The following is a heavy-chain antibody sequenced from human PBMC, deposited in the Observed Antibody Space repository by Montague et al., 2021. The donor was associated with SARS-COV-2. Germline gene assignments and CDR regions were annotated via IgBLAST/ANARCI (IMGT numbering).Heavy chain of an antibody. V-gene: IGHV3-30-3*01. CDR3: CLYGYPTETTFYHYGMDV. J-gene: IGHJ6*02. CDR2: ISNDESKK. Sequence: SLRLSCAASGFNFRTYAMHWVRQAPGKGLEWVAVISNDESKKYYADSVKGRFTISRDNSKNTLFLQMNSLRPEDTAMYFCCLYGYPTETTFYHYGMDVWGQGTTVTVSS. CDR1: GFNFRTYA. D-gene: IGHD4-17*01.